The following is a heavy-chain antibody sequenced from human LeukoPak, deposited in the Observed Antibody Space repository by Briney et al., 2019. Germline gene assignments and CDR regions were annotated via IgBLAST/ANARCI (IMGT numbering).Heavy chain of an antibody. CDR1: GDSNSSYY. CDR2: IYTSGST. J-gene: IGHJ4*02. CDR3: AREAPRNYDFWSGSPGGAYYFAY. V-gene: IGHV4-4*07. D-gene: IGHD3-3*01. Sequence: ASETLSLTCTVSGDSNSSYYWSWIRQPGGKGLEWIGRIYTSGSTNYNPSLKSRVTMSVDTSKNQFSLKLSSVTAADTAVYYCAREAPRNYDFWSGSPGGAYYFAYWGQGTLVTVSS.